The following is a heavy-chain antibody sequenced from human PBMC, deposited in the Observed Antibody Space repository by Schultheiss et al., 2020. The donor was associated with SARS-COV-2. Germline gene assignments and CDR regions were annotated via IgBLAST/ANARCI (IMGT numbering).Heavy chain of an antibody. CDR3: AREGLRLGELSSKLY. Sequence: GGSLRLSCAASGFTFSSYWMSWVRQAPGKGLEWVANIKQDGSEKYYVDSVKGRFTISRDNAKNSLYLQMNSLRAEDTAVYFCAREGLRLGELSSKLYWGQGTLVTVSS. V-gene: IGHV3-7*03. CDR2: IKQDGSEK. J-gene: IGHJ4*02. CDR1: GFTFSSYW. D-gene: IGHD3-16*02.